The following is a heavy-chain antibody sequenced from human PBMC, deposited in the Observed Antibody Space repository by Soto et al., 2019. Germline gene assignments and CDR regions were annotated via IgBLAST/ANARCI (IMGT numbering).Heavy chain of an antibody. J-gene: IGHJ4*02. CDR1: GFTFSSYA. V-gene: IGHV3-30*04. CDR3: VILALGKFDY. Sequence: GGPLRPSCAASGFTFSSYAMHWVRQAPGKGLEWVALISYDGSNKYYADSVKGRFTISRDNSKNKLYLQMDSLRAEDTAVYHCVILALGKFDYWGQGILVTVSS. D-gene: IGHD1-26*01. CDR2: ISYDGSNK.